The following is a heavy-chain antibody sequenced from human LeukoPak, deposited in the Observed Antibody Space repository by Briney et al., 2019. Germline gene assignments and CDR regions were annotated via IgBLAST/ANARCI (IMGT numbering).Heavy chain of an antibody. V-gene: IGHV4-34*01. J-gene: IGHJ5*02. CDR3: ARGLRGSSSVRKHCFDP. CDR2: INHSGST. Sequence: SETLSLTCTVSGGSISSYYWSWIRQPPGKGLEWIGEINHSGSTNYNPSLKSRVTISVDTSKNQFSLKLSSVTAADTAVYYCARGLRGSSSVRKHCFDPWGQGTLVTVSS. CDR1: GGSISSYY. D-gene: IGHD6-6*01.